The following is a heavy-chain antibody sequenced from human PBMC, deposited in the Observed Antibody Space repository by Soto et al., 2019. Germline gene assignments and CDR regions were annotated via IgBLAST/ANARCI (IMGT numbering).Heavy chain of an antibody. Sequence: YINWARQTTGKGLEWVPILYSSGTRYYADSVRGRFTVSRDDSKNTLFLHMNSLRADDTAVYYCAMDWSKFSYNYPYYYAMDAWGQGNKVTVSS. V-gene: IGHV3-53*01. CDR2: LYSSGTR. J-gene: IGHJ6*02. CDR3: AMDWSKFSYNYPYYYAMDA. D-gene: IGHD5-18*01. CDR1: Y.